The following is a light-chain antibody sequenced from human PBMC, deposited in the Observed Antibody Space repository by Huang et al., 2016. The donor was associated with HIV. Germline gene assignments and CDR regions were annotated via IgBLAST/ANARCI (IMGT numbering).Light chain of an antibody. CDR2: GAS. V-gene: IGKV3-20*01. Sequence: EIVLTQSPDTLSLSPGERATLSCRASQSVTNNYLAWYQQKPGKAPRLVIYGASSRATGIPDRFSGSGSGTDFTLTISRLEPDDFVVYYCQQYGGSPRTFGQGTKLEIK. CDR1: QSVTNNY. J-gene: IGKJ2*01. CDR3: QQYGGSPRT.